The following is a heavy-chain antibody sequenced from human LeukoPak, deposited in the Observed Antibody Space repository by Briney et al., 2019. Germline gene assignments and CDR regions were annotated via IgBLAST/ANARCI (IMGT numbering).Heavy chain of an antibody. V-gene: IGHV3-21*01. CDR3: ARRRVYYYGMDV. J-gene: IGHJ6*02. CDR2: ISSSSSYI. CDR1: GFTFSSYS. Sequence: GGSLRPSCAASGFTFSSYSMNWVRQAPGKGLEWVSSISSSSSYIYYADSVKGRFTISRDNAKNSLYLQMNSLRAEDTAVYYCARRRVYYYGMDVWGQGTTVTVSS.